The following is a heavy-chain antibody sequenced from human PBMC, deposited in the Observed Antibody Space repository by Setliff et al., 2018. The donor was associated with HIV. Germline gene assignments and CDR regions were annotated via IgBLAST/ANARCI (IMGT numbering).Heavy chain of an antibody. CDR1: GYTFTTSA. CDR2: SHTYNGNV. V-gene: IGHV1-18*01. CDR3: AREFSWSAFYFDS. Sequence: ASVKVSCKASGYTFTTSAISWMRQAPGQELQWMGWSHTYNGNVNYARKFRGRVTMTTDASTNTAFMELSNLRSDDTAIYYCAREFSWSAFYFDSWGQGTQVTVSS. J-gene: IGHJ4*02. D-gene: IGHD2-8*02.